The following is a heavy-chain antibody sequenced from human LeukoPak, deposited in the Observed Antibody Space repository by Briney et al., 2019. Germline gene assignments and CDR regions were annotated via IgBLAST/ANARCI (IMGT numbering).Heavy chain of an antibody. CDR1: GFTFSGSA. CDR3: ANLITAATGYEYIHH. CDR2: IDKKDNLYAA. Sequence: PGGSLRLSCAASGFTFSGSAVHWVRQSSGKGLEWVGHIDKKDNLYAAAYAESVKGRFTISRDDSKDTAFLHMDSLRAEDTAVYYCANLITAATGYEYIHHWGQGTLVTVSS. V-gene: IGHV3-73*01. D-gene: IGHD6-13*01. J-gene: IGHJ1*01.